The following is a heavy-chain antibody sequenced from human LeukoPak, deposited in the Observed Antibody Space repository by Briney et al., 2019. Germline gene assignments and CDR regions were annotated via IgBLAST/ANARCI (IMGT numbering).Heavy chain of an antibody. J-gene: IGHJ3*02. V-gene: IGHV1-69*13. CDR3: ARDLGYSYGPDAFDI. CDR2: IIPIFGTA. CDR1: GYTFTSYG. Sequence: SVKVSCKASGYTFTSYGISWVRQAPGQGLEWMGGIIPIFGTANYAQKFQGRVTITADESTSTAYMELSSLRSEDTAVYYCARDLGYSYGPDAFDIWGQGTMVTVSS. D-gene: IGHD5-18*01.